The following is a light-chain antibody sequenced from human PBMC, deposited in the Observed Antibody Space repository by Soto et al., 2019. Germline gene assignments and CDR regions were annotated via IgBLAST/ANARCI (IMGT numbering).Light chain of an antibody. Sequence: QSVLTQPASVSGSPGQSITVSCTGTSSDIGSYNYVSWYQQHPGKAPKLIIYEVNNRPSGVSNRFSGSKSGNTASLTVSGLQAEDEADYYCSSYAGSNNLRVFGTGTKVTVL. CDR1: SSDIGSYNY. CDR3: SSYAGSNNLRV. V-gene: IGLV2-14*01. J-gene: IGLJ1*01. CDR2: EVN.